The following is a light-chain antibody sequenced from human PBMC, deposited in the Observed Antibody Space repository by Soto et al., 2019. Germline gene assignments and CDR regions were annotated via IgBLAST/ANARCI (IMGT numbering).Light chain of an antibody. CDR2: EVS. Sequence: QSVLTQPASVSGSPGQSITISCTGTSSDVGGYNYVSWYQHHPGKAPKLMIYEVSNRPSGISSRFSGSKSGNTASLTISGLQAEDEADYYCSSYTTSNTLVFGTGTKGTVL. J-gene: IGLJ1*01. CDR3: SSYTTSNTLV. V-gene: IGLV2-14*01. CDR1: SSDVGGYNY.